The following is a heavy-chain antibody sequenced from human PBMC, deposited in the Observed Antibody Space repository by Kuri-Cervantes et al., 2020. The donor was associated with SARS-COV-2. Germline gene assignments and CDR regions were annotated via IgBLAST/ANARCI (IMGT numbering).Heavy chain of an antibody. Sequence: GESLRLSCVASGFPFSSYEMNWVRQAPGKGLEWVSSISSSGSFIFNADSVKGRFTISRDNDKNSLFLQMNSLRAEDTAVYYCARGGSGRTTYLDYWGQGNLVTVSS. D-gene: IGHD1-1*01. J-gene: IGHJ4*02. CDR2: ISSSGSFI. CDR1: GFPFSSYE. CDR3: ARGGSGRTTYLDY. V-gene: IGHV3-21*01.